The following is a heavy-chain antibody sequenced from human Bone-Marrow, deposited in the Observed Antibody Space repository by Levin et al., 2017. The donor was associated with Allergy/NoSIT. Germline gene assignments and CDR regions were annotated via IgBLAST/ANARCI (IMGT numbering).Heavy chain of an antibody. V-gene: IGHV3-48*01. CDR3: APDIFYDYYDMDV. D-gene: IGHD3-9*01. CDR1: GFTFSNYN. J-gene: IGHJ6*02. CDR2: ISDGGSTI. Sequence: GGSLRLSCAASGFTFSNYNMNWVRQAPGKGLEWVSYISDGGSTIFYADSVKGRFTISRDNAKNSLYLQMNSLTAADTAVYYCAPDIFYDYYDMDVWGQGTTVTVSS.